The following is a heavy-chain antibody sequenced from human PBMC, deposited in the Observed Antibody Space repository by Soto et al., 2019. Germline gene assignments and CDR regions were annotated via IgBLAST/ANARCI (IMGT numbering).Heavy chain of an antibody. CDR3: ARDHRQDDYGDYASKEDYYYGMDV. D-gene: IGHD4-17*01. J-gene: IGHJ6*02. Sequence: EVQLVESGGGLVQPGGSLRLSCAASGFTVSSNYMSWVRQAPGKGLEWVSVIYSGGSTYYADSVKGRFTISRDNSKNTLYLQMNSLRAEDTAVYYCARDHRQDDYGDYASKEDYYYGMDVWGQGTTVTVSS. CDR2: IYSGGST. CDR1: GFTVSSNY. V-gene: IGHV3-66*01.